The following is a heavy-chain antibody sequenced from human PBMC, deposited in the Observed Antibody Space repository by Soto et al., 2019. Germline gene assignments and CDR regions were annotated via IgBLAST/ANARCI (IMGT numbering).Heavy chain of an antibody. D-gene: IGHD1-1*01. CDR3: VRGPPTPGLNI. Sequence: PGGSLRLSCVGSGFRFSDYPLHWVREAPGQGLEWVANITRRGTSTNYVGFVRGRFSTSRDNTRNSFYLNMDSLRVGDTATYSCVRGPPTPGLNIWGRGTTVTVSS. CDR2: ITRRGTST. J-gene: IGHJ6*02. V-gene: IGHV3-7*03. CDR1: GFRFSDYP.